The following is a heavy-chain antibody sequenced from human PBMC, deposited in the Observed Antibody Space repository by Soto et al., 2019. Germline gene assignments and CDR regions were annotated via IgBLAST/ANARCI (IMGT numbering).Heavy chain of an antibody. V-gene: IGHV3-7*01. D-gene: IGHD3-10*01. J-gene: IGHJ4*02. CDR3: ARDETYYYGSGPV. CDR1: GFTFSSYW. CDR2: IKQDGSEK. Sequence: EVQLVESGGGLVQPGGSLRLSCAASGFTFSSYWMSWVRQAPGKGLEWVAIIKQDGSEKYYVDSVKDRFTISRDNAKNSLFLQMNSLRVEDTAVYYCARDETYYYGSGPVGGPGTLVTVSS.